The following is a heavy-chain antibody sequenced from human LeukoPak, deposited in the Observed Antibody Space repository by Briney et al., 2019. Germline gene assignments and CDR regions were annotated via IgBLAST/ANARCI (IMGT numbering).Heavy chain of an antibody. D-gene: IGHD6-19*01. CDR1: GGPISSSSYY. Sequence: SETLSLTCTVSGGPISSSSYYWGWIRQPPGKGLEWIGSIYYSGDTYYNPSLESRRVTISVDTSKNQFSLRLSSVTAADTAVYYCARHQWHYYYYMGVWGKGSTVTVSS. J-gene: IGHJ6*03. V-gene: IGHV4-39*01. CDR2: IYYSGDT. CDR3: ARHQWHYYYYMGV.